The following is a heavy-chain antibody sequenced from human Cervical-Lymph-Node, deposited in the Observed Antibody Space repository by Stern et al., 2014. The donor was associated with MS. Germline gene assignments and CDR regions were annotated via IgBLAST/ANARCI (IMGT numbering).Heavy chain of an antibody. CDR3: ARVGTYCSGGSCYSRWFDP. V-gene: IGHV1-69*01. D-gene: IGHD2-15*01. CDR1: GGTFSSYA. Sequence: QVQLVQSGAEVKKPGSSVKVSCKASGGTFSSYAISWVRQAPGQGLEWMGGTIPIFGTANYAQKFQGRVTTTADESTSTAYMELSSLRSEDTAVYYCARVGTYCSGGSCYSRWFDPWGQGTLVTVSS. J-gene: IGHJ5*02. CDR2: TIPIFGTA.